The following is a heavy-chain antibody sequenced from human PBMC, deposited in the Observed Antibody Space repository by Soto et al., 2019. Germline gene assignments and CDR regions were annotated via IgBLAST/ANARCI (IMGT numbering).Heavy chain of an antibody. V-gene: IGHV3-7*03. J-gene: IGHJ4*02. CDR3: ARDLGYCSGGTCYSVLDY. CDR1: GFTYSSNW. CDR2: IKQDGSEK. D-gene: IGHD2-15*01. Sequence: GGSLRLSGAASGFTYSSNWMNWVRQAPGKGPEWVANIKQDGSEKYYVDSVKGRFTISRDNAKNSLFLQMNSLRVEDTAVYYCARDLGYCSGGTCYSVLDYWGQGALVTVSS.